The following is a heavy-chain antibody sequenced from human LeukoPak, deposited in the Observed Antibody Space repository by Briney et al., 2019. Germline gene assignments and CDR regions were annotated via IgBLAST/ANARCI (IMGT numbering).Heavy chain of an antibody. J-gene: IGHJ4*02. D-gene: IGHD1-20*01. CDR3: AMFSYVSGTTIS. CDR2: IKEDGSEK. V-gene: IGHV3-7*01. CDR1: GFTFSSYW. Sequence: GGSLRLSCAASGFTFSSYWMTWVRQAPGKGLEWVAHIKEDGSEKYYLDSVKGRFTISRDNAKNSLYLQMNSLRAEDTAVYYCAMFSYVSGTTISWGQGTLVTVSS.